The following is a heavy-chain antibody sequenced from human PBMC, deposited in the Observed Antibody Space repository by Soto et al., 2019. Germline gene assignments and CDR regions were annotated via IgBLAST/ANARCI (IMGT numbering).Heavy chain of an antibody. J-gene: IGHJ6*02. CDR3: ASPAAIPYYYYYGMDV. CDR2: IIPIFGTA. Sequence: SVKVSCKASGGTFSSYAISWVRQAPGQGPEWMGGIIPIFGTANYAQKFQGRVTITADESTSTAYMELSSLRSEDTAVYYCASPAAIPYYYYYGMDVWGQGTTVTVSS. V-gene: IGHV1-69*13. D-gene: IGHD2-2*01. CDR1: GGTFSSYA.